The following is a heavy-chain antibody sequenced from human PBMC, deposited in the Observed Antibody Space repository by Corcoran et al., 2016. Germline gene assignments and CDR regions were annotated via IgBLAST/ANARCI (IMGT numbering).Heavy chain of an antibody. V-gene: IGHV3-33*01. CDR3: ARGGVQGIYYGMDV. CDR2: TWYAGTNN. Sequence: QVQLVESGGGVVQPGRSLRLSCAASGFTFSNYGMHWVRQAPGKGLEWVALTWYAGTNNEYAGSMKGRFTISRDNSKNMLYLQMNSLRVEDTAVYFCARGGVQGIYYGMDVWGQGTTVTVSS. D-gene: IGHD3-10*01. J-gene: IGHJ6*02. CDR1: GFTFSNYG.